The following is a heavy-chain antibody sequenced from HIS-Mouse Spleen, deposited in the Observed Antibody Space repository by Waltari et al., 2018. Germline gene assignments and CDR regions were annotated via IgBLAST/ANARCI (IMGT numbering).Heavy chain of an antibody. V-gene: IGHV3-21*01. J-gene: IGHJ4*02. CDR1: GFTFSSYS. Sequence: EVQLVESGGGLVKPGGSLRLSCAASGFTFSSYSMNWVRQAPGKGLEWVSSISSSSSYIYYAESVKGRFTISRDNAKNSLYLQMNSLRAEDTAVYYCARDASGYFDYWGQGTLVTVSS. CDR3: ARDASGYFDY. D-gene: IGHD1-26*01. CDR2: ISSSSSYI.